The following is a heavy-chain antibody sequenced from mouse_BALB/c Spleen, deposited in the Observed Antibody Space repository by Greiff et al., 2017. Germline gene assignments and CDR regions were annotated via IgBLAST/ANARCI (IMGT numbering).Heavy chain of an antibody. D-gene: IGHD3-2*01. CDR2: IYPGSGST. Sequence: VKLQQSGPELVKPGASVKMSCKASGYTFTDYVISWVKQRTGQGLEWIGEIYPGSGSTYYNEKFKGKATLTADKSSNTAYMQLSSLTSEDSAVYFCAPTARATFDYWGQGTTLTVSS. V-gene: IGHV1-77*01. CDR3: APTARATFDY. J-gene: IGHJ2*01. CDR1: GYTFTDYV.